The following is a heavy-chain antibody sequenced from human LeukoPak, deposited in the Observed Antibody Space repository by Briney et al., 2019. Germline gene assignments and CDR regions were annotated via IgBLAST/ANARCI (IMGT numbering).Heavy chain of an antibody. CDR3: AKDEGGVLRYFDWLSSTGGVRYGMDV. V-gene: IGHV3-43*02. J-gene: IGHJ6*04. D-gene: IGHD3-9*01. CDR1: GFTFNDYA. Sequence: PGGSLRLSCAASGFTFNDYAMHWVRHAPGKGLEWVSLISGDGGSTYYADSVKGRFTISRDNSKNSLYLQMNSLRTEDTALYYCAKDEGGVLRYFDWLSSTGGVRYGMDVWGKGTTVTVSS. CDR2: ISGDGGST.